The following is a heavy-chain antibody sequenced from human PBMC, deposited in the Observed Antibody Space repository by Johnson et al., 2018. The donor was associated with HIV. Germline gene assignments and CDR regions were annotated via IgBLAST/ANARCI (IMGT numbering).Heavy chain of an antibody. CDR3: ARGRYYDSSGYESGAFDI. CDR1: GFIFSNYG. V-gene: IGHV3-30*03. D-gene: IGHD3-22*01. Sequence: QEQLVESGGGVVQPGRSLRLSCAASGFIFSNYGMHWVRQAPGKGLEWVAIISYDGTNKYYADSMKGRFTISRDNSKSTLYLEMNSLSAEDTAVYYCARGRYYDSSGYESGAFDIWGQGTMVTVSS. CDR2: ISYDGTNK. J-gene: IGHJ3*02.